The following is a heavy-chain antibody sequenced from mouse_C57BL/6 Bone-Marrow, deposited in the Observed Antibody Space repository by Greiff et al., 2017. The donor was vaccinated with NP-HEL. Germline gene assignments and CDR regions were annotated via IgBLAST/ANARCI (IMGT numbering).Heavy chain of an antibody. D-gene: IGHD3-2*02. CDR1: GYTFTSYW. Sequence: VQRVESGAELAKPGASVKLSCKASGYTFTSYWMHWVKQRPGQGLEWIGYINPSSGYTKYNQKFKDKATLTADKSSSTAYMQLSSLTYEDSAVYYCASHSSGYVRYFDVWGTGTTVTVSS. J-gene: IGHJ1*03. CDR2: INPSSGYT. V-gene: IGHV1-7*01. CDR3: ASHSSGYVRYFDV.